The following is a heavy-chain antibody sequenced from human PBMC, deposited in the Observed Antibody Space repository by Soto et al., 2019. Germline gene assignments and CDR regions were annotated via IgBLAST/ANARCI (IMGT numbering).Heavy chain of an antibody. D-gene: IGHD2-8*01. CDR3: AREGYCTNGVCYTGSWFDP. V-gene: IGHV4-34*01. CDR2: INHSGST. Sequence: QVQLQQWGAGLLKPSETLSLTCAVYGGSFSGYYWSWIRQPPGKGLEWIGEINHSGSTNYNPSLESRVTISVDTSKNQFSLKLSSVTAADTAVYYCAREGYCTNGVCYTGSWFDPWGQGTLVTVSS. CDR1: GGSFSGYY. J-gene: IGHJ5*02.